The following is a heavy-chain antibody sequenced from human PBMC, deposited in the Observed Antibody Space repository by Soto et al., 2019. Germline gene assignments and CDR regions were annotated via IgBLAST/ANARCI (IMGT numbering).Heavy chain of an antibody. CDR1: GFTFSSYA. D-gene: IGHD3-3*01. Sequence: EVQLLESGGGLVQPGGSLRLSCAASGFTFSSYAMSWVRQAPGKGLEWVSAISGSGGSTYYADSVKGRFTISRDNAKNSLYLQMNSLRAEDTAVYYCARDPGGSYDFWSVPYYFDYWGQGTLVTVSS. CDR3: ARDPGGSYDFWSVPYYFDY. J-gene: IGHJ4*02. CDR2: ISGSGGST. V-gene: IGHV3-23*01.